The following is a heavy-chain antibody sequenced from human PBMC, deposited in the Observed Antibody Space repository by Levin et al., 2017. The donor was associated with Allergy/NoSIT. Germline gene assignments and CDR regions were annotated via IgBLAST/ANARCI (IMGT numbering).Heavy chain of an antibody. D-gene: IGHD2-15*01. CDR3: ARGYCSGGSCYSDDFDI. Sequence: SETLSLTCTVSGGSISSGDYYWSWIRQPPGKGLEWIGYIYYSGSTYYNPSLKSRVTISVDTSKNQFSLKLSSVTAADTAVYYCARGYCSGGSCYSDDFDIWGQGTMVTVSS. V-gene: IGHV4-30-4*01. CDR2: IYYSGST. CDR1: GGSISSGDYY. J-gene: IGHJ3*02.